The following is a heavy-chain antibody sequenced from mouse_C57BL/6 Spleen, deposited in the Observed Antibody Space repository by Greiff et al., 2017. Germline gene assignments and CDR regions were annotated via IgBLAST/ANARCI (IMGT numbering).Heavy chain of an antibody. CDR2: IDPETGGT. V-gene: IGHV1-15*01. J-gene: IGHJ4*01. CDR1: GYTFTDYE. D-gene: IGHD1-1*01. Sequence: QVHVKQSGAELVRPGASVTLSCKASGYTFTDYEMHWVKQTPVHGLEWIGAIDPETGGTAYNQKFKGKAILTADKSSSTAYMELRSLTSEDSAVYYCTRDGSSYAMDYWGQGTSVTVSS. CDR3: TRDGSSYAMDY.